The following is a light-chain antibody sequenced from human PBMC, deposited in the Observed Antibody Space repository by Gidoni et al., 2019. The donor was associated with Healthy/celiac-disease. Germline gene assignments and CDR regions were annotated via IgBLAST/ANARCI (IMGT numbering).Light chain of an antibody. Sequence: QSVLTQPPSVSEAPGQRVTISCTGSSSNIGAGYDVHWYQQLPGTAPKLLLYGNSNRPSGVPDRFSGSKSGTSASLAITGLQAEDEADYYCQSYDSSLSGSKVFGGGTKLTVL. CDR2: GNS. CDR3: QSYDSSLSGSKV. CDR1: SSNIGAGYD. J-gene: IGLJ2*01. V-gene: IGLV1-40*01.